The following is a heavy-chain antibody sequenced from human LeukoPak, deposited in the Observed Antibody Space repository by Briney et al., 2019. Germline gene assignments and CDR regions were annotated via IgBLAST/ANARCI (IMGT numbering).Heavy chain of an antibody. CDR1: GYTFTDYD. Sequence: ASVKVSCKASGYTFTDYDIHWVRQGPGQGPEWMGWINPNTGGTNYAQKFRGRVTMSSDTSMSTAYMELSSLRSDDTAVYYCARDFYGLGTYYSGYWGQGTPVTVSS. J-gene: IGHJ4*02. CDR2: INPNTGGT. D-gene: IGHD3-10*01. V-gene: IGHV1-2*02. CDR3: ARDFYGLGTYYSGY.